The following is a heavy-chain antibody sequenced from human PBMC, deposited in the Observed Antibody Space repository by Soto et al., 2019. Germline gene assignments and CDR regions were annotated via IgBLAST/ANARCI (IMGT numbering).Heavy chain of an antibody. J-gene: IGHJ6*03. V-gene: IGHV4-34*01. CDR2: INHSGST. Sequence: SETLSLTCAVYGGSFSGYCWSWIRQPPGKGLEWIGEINHSGSTNYNPSLKSRVTISVDTSKNQFSLKLSSVTAADTAVYYCAGGVVAASPAYYYYMDVWGKGTTVTVSS. CDR3: AGGVVAASPAYYYYMDV. CDR1: GGSFSGYC. D-gene: IGHD2-15*01.